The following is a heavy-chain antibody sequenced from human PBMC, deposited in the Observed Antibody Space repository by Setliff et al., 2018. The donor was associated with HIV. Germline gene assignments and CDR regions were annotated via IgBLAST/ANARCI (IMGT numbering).Heavy chain of an antibody. CDR3: ARCYYNFWSGYPLDYMDV. Sequence: PSETLSLTCTVSAGSIRSSFYWSWVRQPAGKGLEWIGQVHSTLSTNYNPSLKSRLSISVGTSKNQFSLKLSSVTAADTAVYYCARCYYNFWSGYPLDYMDVWGKGTTVTVSS. V-gene: IGHV4-61*09. D-gene: IGHD3-3*01. J-gene: IGHJ6*03. CDR1: AGSIRSSFY. CDR2: VHSTLST.